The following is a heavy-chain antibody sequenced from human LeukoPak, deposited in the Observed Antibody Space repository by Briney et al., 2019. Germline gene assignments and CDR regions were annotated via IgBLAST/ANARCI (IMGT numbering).Heavy chain of an antibody. CDR2: ISYDGSNK. V-gene: IGHV3-30*18. J-gene: IGHJ4*02. D-gene: IGHD2-2*01. Sequence: GGSLRLSCAASGFTFSSYGMHWVRQAPGKGLEWVAVISYDGSNKYYADSVKGRFTISRDNSKNTLYLQMNSLRTEDTAVYYCAKDGGYQLLYFDYWGQGTLVTVSS. CDR1: GFTFSSYG. CDR3: AKDGGYQLLYFDY.